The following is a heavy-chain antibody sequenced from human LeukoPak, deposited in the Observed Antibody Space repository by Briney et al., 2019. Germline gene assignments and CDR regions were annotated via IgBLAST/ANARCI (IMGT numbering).Heavy chain of an antibody. CDR3: ARLTRALYSSSWSGVNEWGKSFDY. Sequence: SETLSLTCTVSGGSISSSSYYWGWIRQPPGKGLEWIGEINHSGSTNYNPSLKSRVTISVDTSKNQFSLKLSSVTAADTAVYYCARLTRALYSSSWSGVNEWGKSFDYWGQGTLVTVSS. CDR1: GGSISSSSYY. CDR2: INHSGST. V-gene: IGHV4-39*07. D-gene: IGHD6-13*01. J-gene: IGHJ4*02.